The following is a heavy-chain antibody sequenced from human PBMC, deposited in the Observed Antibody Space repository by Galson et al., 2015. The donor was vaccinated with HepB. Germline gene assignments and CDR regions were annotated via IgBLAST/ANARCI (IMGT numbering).Heavy chain of an antibody. Sequence: SVKVSCKASGYIFTSYYIHWVRQAPGQGLEWMGVINPSDGVTTYAQKFQGRVTMARDTSATTVAMELSSLRSEDTAVYYCVRLRNSDCFYDYWGQGTMVTVSS. D-gene: IGHD2/OR15-2a*01. CDR2: INPSDGVT. V-gene: IGHV1-46*03. CDR1: GYIFTSYY. CDR3: VRLRNSDCFYDY. J-gene: IGHJ3*01.